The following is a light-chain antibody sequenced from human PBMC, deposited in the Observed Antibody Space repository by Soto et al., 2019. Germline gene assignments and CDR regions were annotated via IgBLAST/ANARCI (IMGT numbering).Light chain of an antibody. J-gene: IGKJ4*01. CDR1: QSVTSY. CDR2: DAS. CDR3: QHRSNWPT. Sequence: EIVLTQSPATLSLSPGERVTLSCRASQSVTSYLAWYQQKPGQAPRLLIYDASSRATGIPARFSGSGSGTDFTLIISSLEPLDFAVYYCQHRSNWPTFGGGTKVEIK. V-gene: IGKV3-11*01.